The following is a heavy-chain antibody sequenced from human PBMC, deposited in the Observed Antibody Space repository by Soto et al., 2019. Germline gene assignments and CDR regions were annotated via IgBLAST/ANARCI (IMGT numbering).Heavy chain of an antibody. CDR3: AREKATVVTPYFDY. CDR1: GFTFSSYG. D-gene: IGHD4-17*01. J-gene: IGHJ4*02. Sequence: SLRLSCAASGFTFSSYGMHWVRQAPGKGLEWVAVIWYDGSNKYYADSVKGRFTISRDNSKNTLYLQMNSLRAEDTAVYYCAREKATVVTPYFDYWGQGTLVTVSS. V-gene: IGHV3-33*01. CDR2: IWYDGSNK.